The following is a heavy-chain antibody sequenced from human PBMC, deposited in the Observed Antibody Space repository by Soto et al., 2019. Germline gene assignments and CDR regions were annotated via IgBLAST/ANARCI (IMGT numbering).Heavy chain of an antibody. V-gene: IGHV4-61*01. D-gene: IGHD6-13*01. J-gene: IGHJ4*02. CDR1: GGSVSSGSYY. CDR3: ARDCAAAAYNTFDY. Sequence: SETLSLTCTVSGGSVSSGSYYWCWIRQPPGKGLEWIGYIYYSGSTNYNPSLKSRVTISVDTSKNQFSLRLSSVTAADTAVYYCARDCAAAAYNTFDYWGQGTLVTVSS. CDR2: IYYSGST.